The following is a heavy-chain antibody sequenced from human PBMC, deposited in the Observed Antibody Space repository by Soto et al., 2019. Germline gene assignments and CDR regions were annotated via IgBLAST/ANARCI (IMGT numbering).Heavy chain of an antibody. Sequence: QLQLQESGPGLVKPSETLSLTCTVSGGSISSSSYYWGWIRQPPGKGLEWIGSIYYSGSTYYTPSQKRRVTISENTNKNQFPLKLSSGAAADPVVYYCARRERDCRGGSCFYWLDPWGQGTLVTVSS. D-gene: IGHD2-15*01. J-gene: IGHJ5*02. V-gene: IGHV4-39*01. CDR1: GGSISSSSYY. CDR3: ARRERDCRGGSCFYWLDP. CDR2: IYYSGST.